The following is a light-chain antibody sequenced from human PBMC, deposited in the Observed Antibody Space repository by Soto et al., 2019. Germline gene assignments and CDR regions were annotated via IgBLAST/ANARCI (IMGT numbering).Light chain of an antibody. J-gene: IGKJ1*01. Sequence: DIVLTQSPGTLSLSPGERATLSCRASQSVSSSYVAWYQQKPGQAPRLLIYGASSRATGIADRFSGSGSGTDFTLTISRLEPEDSAVYYCQQYGAAPEWTFGQGTKVEIK. CDR3: QQYGAAPEWT. V-gene: IGKV3-20*01. CDR1: QSVSSSY. CDR2: GAS.